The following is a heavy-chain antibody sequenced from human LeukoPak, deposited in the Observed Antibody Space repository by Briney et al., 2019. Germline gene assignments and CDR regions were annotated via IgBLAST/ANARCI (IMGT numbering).Heavy chain of an antibody. Sequence: GGSLRLSCAASKFTSSSYEINWVRQAPGKGLEWISYISSSGSTIYSADSVKGRFTISRDNAKNSLYLQMNSLRAEDTAVYYCARDSGSGSYYTGYYGMDVWGKGTTVTVSS. CDR1: KFTSSSYE. J-gene: IGHJ6*04. CDR2: ISSSGSTI. V-gene: IGHV3-48*03. CDR3: ARDSGSGSYYTGYYGMDV. D-gene: IGHD3-10*01.